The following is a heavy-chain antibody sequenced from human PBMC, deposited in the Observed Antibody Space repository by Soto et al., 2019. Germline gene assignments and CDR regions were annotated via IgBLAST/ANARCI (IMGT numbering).Heavy chain of an antibody. J-gene: IGHJ4*02. V-gene: IGHV3-30-3*01. CDR3: ARDGDAEGLRFLEWLLYFDY. Sequence: GGSLRLSCAASGFTFSSYAMHWVRQAPGKGLEWVAVISYDGSNKYYADSVKGRFTISRDNSKNTLYLQMNSLRAEDAAVYYCARDGDAEGLRFLEWLLYFDYWGQGTLVTAPQ. CDR2: ISYDGSNK. D-gene: IGHD3-3*01. CDR1: GFTFSSYA.